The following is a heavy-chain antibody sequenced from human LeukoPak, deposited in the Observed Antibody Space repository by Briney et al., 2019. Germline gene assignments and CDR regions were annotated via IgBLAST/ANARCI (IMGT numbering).Heavy chain of an antibody. CDR2: INAGNGNT. J-gene: IGHJ5*02. CDR1: GYTFTSYA. CDR3: ARDRPSIRWFDP. V-gene: IGHV1-3*01. D-gene: IGHD2-21*01. Sequence: ASVKVSCKASGYTFTSYAMHWVRQAPGQRLEWMGWINAGNGNTKYSQKFQGRVTITRDTSASTAYMELSSLRSEDTAVYYCARDRPSIRWFDPWGQGTLVTVSS.